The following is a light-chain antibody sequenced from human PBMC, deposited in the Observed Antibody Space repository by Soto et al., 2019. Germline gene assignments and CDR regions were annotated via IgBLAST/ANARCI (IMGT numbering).Light chain of an antibody. CDR3: QQYDSLPLT. J-gene: IGKJ4*01. V-gene: IGKV1-33*01. Sequence: DIQMTQSPSSLSASVGDRVTITCQASQDIKNYLNWYQQKSGKAPKLLIYDASDLETGVPSRFSGSGSGTDFTFTINSLQPEDIATYCCQQYDSLPLTFGGGTKVDI. CDR2: DAS. CDR1: QDIKNY.